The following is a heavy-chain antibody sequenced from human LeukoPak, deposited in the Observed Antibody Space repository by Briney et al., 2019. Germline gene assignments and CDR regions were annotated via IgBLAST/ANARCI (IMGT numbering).Heavy chain of an antibody. J-gene: IGHJ4*02. CDR3: ASPDSSGYYLPFRY. CDR1: GFTFSDYY. V-gene: IGHV3-11*04. Sequence: GGSLRLSXAASGFTFSDYYMSWIRQAPGKGLEWVSYISSSGSTIYYADSVKGRFTISRDNAKNSLYLQMNSLRAEDTAVYYCASPDSSGYYLPFRYWGQGTLVTVSS. D-gene: IGHD3-22*01. CDR2: ISSSGSTI.